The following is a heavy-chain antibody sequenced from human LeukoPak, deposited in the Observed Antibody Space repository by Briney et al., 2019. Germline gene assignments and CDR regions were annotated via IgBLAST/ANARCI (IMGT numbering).Heavy chain of an antibody. J-gene: IGHJ4*02. CDR3: GCIAAAGTGGADY. CDR2: IYYSGST. V-gene: IGHV4-59*01. CDR1: GRSISSYY. D-gene: IGHD6-13*01. Sequence: SETLSLTCTVSGRSISSYYWSWIRHPPGKGLEWLGYIYYSGSTNYNPSLKSRVTISVDTSKNQFSLKLSSVTAADTAVYYCGCIAAAGTGGADYWGQGTLVTVSS.